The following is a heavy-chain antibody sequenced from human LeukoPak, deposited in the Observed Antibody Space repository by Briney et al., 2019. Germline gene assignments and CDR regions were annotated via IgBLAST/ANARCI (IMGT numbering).Heavy chain of an antibody. CDR1: GGSISSYY. CDR3: ARGPYSYDSSGAFDI. Sequence: SETLSLTCTVSGGSISSYYWNWIRQPPGKGLEWIGYIYYSGSTNYNPSLKSRVTISVDTSKNQFSLKLSSVTAADTAVYFCARGPYSYDSSGAFDIWGQGTMVTVSS. D-gene: IGHD3-22*01. J-gene: IGHJ3*02. CDR2: IYYSGST. V-gene: IGHV4-59*08.